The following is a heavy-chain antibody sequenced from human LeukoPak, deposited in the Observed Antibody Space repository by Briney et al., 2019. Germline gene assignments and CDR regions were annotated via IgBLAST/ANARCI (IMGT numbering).Heavy chain of an antibody. CDR1: GGSISSYY. CDR3: ARGPYSYDSSGAFDI. Sequence: SETLSLTCTVSGGSISSYYWNWIRQPPGKGLEWIGYIYYSGSTNYNPSLKSRVTISVDTSKNQFSLKLSSVTAADTAVYFCARGPYSYDSSGAFDIWGQGTMVTVSS. D-gene: IGHD3-22*01. J-gene: IGHJ3*02. CDR2: IYYSGST. V-gene: IGHV4-59*08.